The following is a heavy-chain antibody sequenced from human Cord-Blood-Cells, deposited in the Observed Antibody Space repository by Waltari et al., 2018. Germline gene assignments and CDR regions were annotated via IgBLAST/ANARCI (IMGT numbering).Heavy chain of an antibody. J-gene: IGHJ4*02. CDR1: GFTFGSYS. D-gene: IGHD4-17*01. Sequence: EVQLVVSGGGVVQPGGSLRLSCAAPGFTFGSYSMNWVRQATGKGLEGVSYISRSSSTIYYADSVKGRFTIPRDNAKNSLYLQMNSLRDEDRAVYYCARELEGATVVTYYVDYWGQGTLVTVSS. CDR3: ARELEGATVVTYYVDY. V-gene: IGHV3-48*02. CDR2: ISRSSSTI.